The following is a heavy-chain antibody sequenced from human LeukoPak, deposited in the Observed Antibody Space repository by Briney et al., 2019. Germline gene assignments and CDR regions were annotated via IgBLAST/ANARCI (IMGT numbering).Heavy chain of an antibody. Sequence: GGSLRLSCAASGFTFSSYSMNCVRQAPGKGLEWVSSISSSSSYIYYADSVKGRFTISRDNAKNSLYLQMNSLRAEDTAVYYCARMDYDFWSGYPFDYWGQGTLVTVSS. CDR2: ISSSSSYI. D-gene: IGHD3-3*01. CDR1: GFTFSSYS. J-gene: IGHJ4*02. CDR3: ARMDYDFWSGYPFDY. V-gene: IGHV3-21*01.